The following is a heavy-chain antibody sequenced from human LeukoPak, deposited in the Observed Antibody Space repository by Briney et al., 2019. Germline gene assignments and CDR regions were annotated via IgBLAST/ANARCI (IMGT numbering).Heavy chain of an antibody. Sequence: GGSLRLSCAASGFTFSSYSMNWVRQAPGKGLEWVSSISSSSSYIYYADSVKGRFTISRDNAKNSLYLQMNSLRAEDTAVYHCARGRQQLVLMDVWGKGTTVTVSS. V-gene: IGHV3-21*01. CDR2: ISSSSSYI. CDR1: GFTFSSYS. D-gene: IGHD6-13*01. CDR3: ARGRQQLVLMDV. J-gene: IGHJ6*03.